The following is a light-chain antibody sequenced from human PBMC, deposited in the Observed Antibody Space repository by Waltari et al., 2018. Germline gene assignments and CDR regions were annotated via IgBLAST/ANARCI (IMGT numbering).Light chain of an antibody. CDR1: QSVGTW. CDR2: MAS. V-gene: IGKV1-5*03. CDR3: QQYSSFST. J-gene: IGKJ2*01. Sequence: DIQMTQSPSTRSASVGDRVTLSCRASQSVGTWLAWYQQKPGKAPKLLIYMASSLESGVPSRFSGSGSGTEFTLTINSLQPDDFATYSCQQYSSFSTFGQGTKVDI.